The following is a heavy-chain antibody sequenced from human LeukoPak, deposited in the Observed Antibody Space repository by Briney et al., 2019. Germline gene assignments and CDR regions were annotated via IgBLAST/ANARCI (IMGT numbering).Heavy chain of an antibody. CDR3: ARETIWFGELLLDY. CDR2: IKQDGSEK. J-gene: IGHJ4*02. CDR1: GFTFSSYW. V-gene: IGHV3-7*01. D-gene: IGHD3-10*01. Sequence: PGGSLRLSCAASGFTFSSYWMSWVRQAPGKGLEWVANIKQDGSEKYYVDSVKGRFTISRDNAKNSLYLQMNSLRAEDTAVYYCARETIWFGELLLDYWGQGTLVTVSS.